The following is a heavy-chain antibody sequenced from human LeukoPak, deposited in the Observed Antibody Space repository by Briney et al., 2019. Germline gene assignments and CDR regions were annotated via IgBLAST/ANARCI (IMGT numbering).Heavy chain of an antibody. D-gene: IGHD5-18*01. CDR2: VHSDGSYT. CDR1: GFNFSTYW. J-gene: IGHJ4*02. Sequence: GGSLRLSCAASGFNFSTYWMHWVRHAPGKGLMWVSRVHSDGSYTNYADSVKGRFTISRDNAKSTLYLQMNSLRAEDTAVYYCAREGLGHSYDYWGQGTLVTVSS. V-gene: IGHV3-74*01. CDR3: AREGLGHSYDY.